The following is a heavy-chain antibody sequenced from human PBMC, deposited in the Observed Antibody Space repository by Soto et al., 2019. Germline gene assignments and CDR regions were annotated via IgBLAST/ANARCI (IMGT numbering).Heavy chain of an antibody. CDR3: ARGPSGDKVDY. D-gene: IGHD7-27*01. Sequence: SETLSLTCTVSGGSISSSSYYWGWIRQPPGKGLEWIGSIYYSGSTYYNPSLKSRVTISVDTSNNQFSLKLSSVSAADTAVYYCARGPSGDKVDYWGQGTLVTVSS. CDR2: IYYSGST. J-gene: IGHJ4*02. V-gene: IGHV4-39*01. CDR1: GGSISSSSYY.